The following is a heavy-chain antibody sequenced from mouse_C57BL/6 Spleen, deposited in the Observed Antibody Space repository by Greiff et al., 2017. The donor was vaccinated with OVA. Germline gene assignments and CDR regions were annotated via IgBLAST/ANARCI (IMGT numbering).Heavy chain of an antibody. D-gene: IGHD1-1*01. CDR2: IHPNSGST. CDR1: GYTFTSYW. CDR3: ARRGVVVAPSGV. V-gene: IGHV1-64*01. Sequence: VQLQQPGAELVKPGASVKLSCKASGYTFTSYWMHWVKQRPGQGLEWIGMIHPNSGSTNYNEKFNSKATLTVDKSSSTAYMQLSSLTSEDSAVYYCARRGVVVAPSGVWGTGTTVTVSS. J-gene: IGHJ1*03.